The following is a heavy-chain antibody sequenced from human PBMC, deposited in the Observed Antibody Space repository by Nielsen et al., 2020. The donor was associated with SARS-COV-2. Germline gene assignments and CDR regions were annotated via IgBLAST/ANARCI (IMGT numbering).Heavy chain of an antibody. D-gene: IGHD3-10*01. Sequence: GESLKISCAASGFTFSSYAMHWVRQAPGKGLEWVAVISYDGSNKYYADSVKGRSTISRDNSKNTLYLQMNSLRAEDTAVYYCARPGSGSYRAWLDYWGQGTLVTVSS. CDR2: ISYDGSNK. J-gene: IGHJ4*02. CDR3: ARPGSGSYRAWLDY. V-gene: IGHV3-30-3*01. CDR1: GFTFSSYA.